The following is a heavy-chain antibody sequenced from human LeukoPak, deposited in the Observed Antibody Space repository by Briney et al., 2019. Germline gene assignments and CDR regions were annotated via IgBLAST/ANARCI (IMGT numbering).Heavy chain of an antibody. J-gene: IGHJ3*02. CDR2: IYSGGST. Sequence: GGSLRLSCAASGFTVSSNYMSWVRQAPGKGLEWVSVIYSGGSTYYADSVKGRFTISRDNSKNTLYLQMNSLRAEDTAVYYCARERPHYDYVWGSYRYGDAFDIWGQGTMVTVSS. V-gene: IGHV3-66*01. CDR3: ARERPHYDYVWGSYRYGDAFDI. CDR1: GFTVSSNY. D-gene: IGHD3-16*02.